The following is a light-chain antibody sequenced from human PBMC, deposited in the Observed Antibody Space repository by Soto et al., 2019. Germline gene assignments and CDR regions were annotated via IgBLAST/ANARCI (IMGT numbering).Light chain of an antibody. Sequence: DIQMTQSRCSLSSSLGGMVTITWRASQTINTYLNWYQQRPGKAPKLLIYAASSLQSGVPSRFSGSGSGTDFTLTISSLQPEDFVTYYCQQTYSTPITFGQGTRLEIK. CDR2: AAS. V-gene: IGKV1-39*01. CDR3: QQTYSTPIT. CDR1: QTINTY. J-gene: IGKJ5*01.